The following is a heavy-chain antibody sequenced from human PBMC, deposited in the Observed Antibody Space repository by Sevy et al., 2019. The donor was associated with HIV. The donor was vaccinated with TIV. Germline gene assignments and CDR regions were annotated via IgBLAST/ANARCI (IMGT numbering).Heavy chain of an antibody. CDR1: GXXFSSHW. J-gene: IGHJ4*02. Sequence: GGSLRLSCVASGXXFSSHWMTWVRQAPGKGLEWVATIKQDGSEKYYVDSVKGRFTISRDNAKNSVYLQMSSLRVEDTAMYFCAXDYXWGQGTLVTVSS. V-gene: IGHV3-7*01. CDR3: AXDYX. CDR2: IKQDGSEK.